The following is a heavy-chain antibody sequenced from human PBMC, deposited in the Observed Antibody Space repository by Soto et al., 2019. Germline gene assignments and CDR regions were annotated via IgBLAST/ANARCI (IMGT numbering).Heavy chain of an antibody. CDR2: ISGSGDST. J-gene: IGHJ6*02. D-gene: IGHD6-13*01. CDR1: GFTFSSYA. CDR3: AKDRDGAAAGPTKFYGMDV. V-gene: IGHV3-23*01. Sequence: EVQLLESGGGLVQPGGSLRLYCAASGFTFSSYAMSWVHQAPGKGLEWVSVISGSGDSTYYADSVRGRFTISRDNSKNTLYLQMNSLRAKDTAVYYCAKDRDGAAAGPTKFYGMDVWGQGTTVTVSS.